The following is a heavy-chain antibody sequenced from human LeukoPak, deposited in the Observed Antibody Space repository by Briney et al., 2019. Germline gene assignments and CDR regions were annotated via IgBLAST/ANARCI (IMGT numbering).Heavy chain of an antibody. J-gene: IGHJ4*02. CDR1: GFTFSSYS. CDR3: ASGRVNSMFDY. Sequence: PGGSLRLSCAASGFTFSSYSMNWVRQAPGEGLEWVSSISSSSSYIYYADSVKGRFTISRDKAKNSLYLQMNSLRAEDTAVYYCASGRVNSMFDYWGQGTLVTVSS. V-gene: IGHV3-21*01. CDR2: ISSSSSYI. D-gene: IGHD4-11*01.